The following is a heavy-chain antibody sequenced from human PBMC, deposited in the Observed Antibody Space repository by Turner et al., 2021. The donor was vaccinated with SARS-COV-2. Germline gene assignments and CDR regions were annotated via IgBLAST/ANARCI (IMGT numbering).Heavy chain of an antibody. CDR1: GGTFSSYA. Sequence: QVQLVQSGAEVKKPGSSVKVSCKASGGTFSSYAISWVRQAPGQGLEWMGGIIPIFGTANYAQKFQGRVTITADESTSTAYMELSSLRSEDTAVDYCARGEVGYCSGGRCYSGSYWGQGTLVTVSS. V-gene: IGHV1-69*01. CDR2: IIPIFGTA. CDR3: ARGEVGYCSGGRCYSGSY. J-gene: IGHJ4*02. D-gene: IGHD2-15*01.